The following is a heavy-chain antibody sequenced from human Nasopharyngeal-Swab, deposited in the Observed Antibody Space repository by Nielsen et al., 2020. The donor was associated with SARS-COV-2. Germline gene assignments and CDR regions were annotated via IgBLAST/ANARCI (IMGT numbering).Heavy chain of an antibody. V-gene: IGHV3-30*04. D-gene: IGHD3-16*01. CDR2: ISYDASDK. J-gene: IGHJ4*02. CDR3: ARDRPHWGCDY. CDR1: GFTFSSYT. Sequence: GGSLRLSCAASGFTFSSYTIHWVRQAPGKELEWVAVISYDASDKYYADSVKGRFTLSRGNSKNTVYLQMNSLRAEDTAVYYCARDRPHWGCDYWGQGTLVTVSS.